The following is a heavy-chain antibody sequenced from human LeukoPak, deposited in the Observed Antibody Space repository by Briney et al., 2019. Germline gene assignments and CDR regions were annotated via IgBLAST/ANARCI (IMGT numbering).Heavy chain of an antibody. Sequence: PSETLSLTCAVSGYSISSGYYWGWIRQPPGKGLEWIGSIYHSGSTYYNPSLKSRVTISVDTSKTQFSLKLSSVTAADTAVYYCARGYDPTRPFDYWGQGTLVTVSS. CDR3: ARGYDPTRPFDY. D-gene: IGHD2-2*01. J-gene: IGHJ4*02. V-gene: IGHV4-38-2*01. CDR2: IYHSGST. CDR1: GYSISSGYY.